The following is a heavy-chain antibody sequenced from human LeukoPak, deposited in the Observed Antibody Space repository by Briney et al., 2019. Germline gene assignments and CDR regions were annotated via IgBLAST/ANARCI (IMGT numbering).Heavy chain of an antibody. CDR1: GFTISAYW. Sequence: GGSLRLSCAASGFTISAYWMHWVRQSPGKGLVWVARSNSDGSTTDYADSVKGRFTISRDIAKSTMFLQMDSLRAEDTAVYYCARVATTSSKWSLDYWGQGTLVTVSS. D-gene: IGHD2-2*01. J-gene: IGHJ4*02. CDR2: SNSDGSTT. CDR3: ARVATTSSKWSLDY. V-gene: IGHV3-74*01.